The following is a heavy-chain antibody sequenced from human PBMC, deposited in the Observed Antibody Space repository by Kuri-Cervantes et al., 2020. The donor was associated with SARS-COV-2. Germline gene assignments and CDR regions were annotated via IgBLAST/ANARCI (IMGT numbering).Heavy chain of an antibody. J-gene: IGHJ6*02. V-gene: IGHV5-51*01. CDR2: IYPGDSDT. CDR1: GYSFTSYW. Sequence: GGSLRLSCKGSGYSFTSYWIGWVRQMPGKGLEWMGIIYPGDSDTRYSPSFQGQVTISADKSISTAYLQWSSLKASDTAMYYCARLPPNCSGGSRYDGYYYYGMDVWGQGTTVTVSS. D-gene: IGHD2-15*01. CDR3: ARLPPNCSGGSRYDGYYYYGMDV.